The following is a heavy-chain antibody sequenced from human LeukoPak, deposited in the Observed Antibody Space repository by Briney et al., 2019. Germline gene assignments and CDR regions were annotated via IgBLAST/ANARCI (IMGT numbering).Heavy chain of an antibody. CDR1: GFPFSSYA. CDR3: AKGSYYDSSGSFYFDY. D-gene: IGHD3-22*01. CDR2: ISGSGDNT. V-gene: IGHV3-23*01. J-gene: IGHJ4*02. Sequence: GSLGLSCAASGFPFSSYAMSWVRQAPGKGLEWVSGISGSGDNTYYADSVKGRFTISRDNSKNTLYVQVNSLGTEDTAAYYCAKGSYYDSSGSFYFDYWGQGTLVTVSS.